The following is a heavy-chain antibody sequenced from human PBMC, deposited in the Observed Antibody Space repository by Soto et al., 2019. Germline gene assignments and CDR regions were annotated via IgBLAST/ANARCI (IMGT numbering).Heavy chain of an antibody. CDR1: GYTFTSYG. Sequence: QVQLVQSGAEVKKPGASVKVSCKGSGYTFTSYGISWVRQAPGQGLEWMGWISAYNGNTNYAQKLQGRVTMTTDTSTSTAYRELRSLRSDDTAVYYCARYPEAFGGVIVTGWFDPWGQGTLVTVSS. D-gene: IGHD3-16*02. CDR2: ISAYNGNT. J-gene: IGHJ5*02. V-gene: IGHV1-18*01. CDR3: ARYPEAFGGVIVTGWFDP.